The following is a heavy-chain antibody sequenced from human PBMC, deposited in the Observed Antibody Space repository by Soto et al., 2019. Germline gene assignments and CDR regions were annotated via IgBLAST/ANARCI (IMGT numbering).Heavy chain of an antibody. CDR2: IGTAGDT. Sequence: PGGSLRLSCAASGFTFSSYDMHWVRQATGKGLEWVSAIGTAGDTYYPGSVKGRFTISRENAKNPLYLQMNSLRAEDTAVYYCARGPDDYGGNYYWYFDLWGRGTLVTSPQ. J-gene: IGHJ2*01. V-gene: IGHV3-13*01. CDR1: GFTFSSYD. CDR3: ARGPDDYGGNYYWYFDL. D-gene: IGHD4-17*01.